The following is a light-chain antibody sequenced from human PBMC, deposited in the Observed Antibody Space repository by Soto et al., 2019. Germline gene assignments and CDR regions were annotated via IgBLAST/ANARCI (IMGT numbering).Light chain of an antibody. CDR1: QSVSSY. Sequence: EIVLTQSPATLSLSPGESATLSCRARQSVSSYLAWYQQQPGQAPRLLIYDASNRATGIPARFSGSGSGTDFPLTISSLEPEDFAVYYCEQRSNWPPGTFGGGTKVEIK. V-gene: IGKV3-11*01. CDR2: DAS. J-gene: IGKJ4*01. CDR3: EQRSNWPPGT.